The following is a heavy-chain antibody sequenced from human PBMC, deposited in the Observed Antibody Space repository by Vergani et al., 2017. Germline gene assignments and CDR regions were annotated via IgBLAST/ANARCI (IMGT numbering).Heavy chain of an antibody. J-gene: IGHJ5*02. D-gene: IGHD6-19*01. CDR3: ARAGIAVSNWFDP. V-gene: IGHV4-38-2*02. CDR2: IYHSGST. Sequence: QVQLQESGPGLVKPSETLSLTCTVSGYSISSGYYWGWIRQPPGKGLEWIGSIYHSGSTYYNPSLKSRVTISVDTSKNQFSLKLSSVTAADTAVDYCARAGIAVSNWFDPWGQGTLVTVSS. CDR1: GYSISSGYY.